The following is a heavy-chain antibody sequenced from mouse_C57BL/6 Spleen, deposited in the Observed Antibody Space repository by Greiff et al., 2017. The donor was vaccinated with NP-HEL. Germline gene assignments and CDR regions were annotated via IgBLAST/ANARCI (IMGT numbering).Heavy chain of an antibody. CDR1: GYTFTSYW. CDR2: IYPSDSET. D-gene: IGHD3-2*02. J-gene: IGHJ3*01. CDR3: AGASSGYVRFAY. V-gene: IGHV1-61*01. Sequence: QVQLQQSGAELVRPGSSVKLSCKASGYTFTSYWMDWVKQRPGQGLEWIGNIYPSDSETHYNQKFKDKATLTVDKSSSTAYMQLSSLTSEDSAVYYSAGASSGYVRFAYWGQGTLVTVSA.